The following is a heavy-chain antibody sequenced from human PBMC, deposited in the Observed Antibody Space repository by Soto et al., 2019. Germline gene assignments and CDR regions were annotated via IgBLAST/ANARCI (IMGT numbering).Heavy chain of an antibody. CDR2: ISWNSGSI. D-gene: IGHD2-15*01. CDR1: GFTFDDYA. Sequence: EVQLVESGGGLVQPGRSLRLSCAASGFTFDDYAMHWVRQAPGKGLEWVSGISWNSGSIGYADSVKGRFPISRENAKKSLYLQMNSLRAEDTALYYCAKVEGFTEYYFDYWGQGTLVTVSS. V-gene: IGHV3-9*01. J-gene: IGHJ4*02. CDR3: AKVEGFTEYYFDY.